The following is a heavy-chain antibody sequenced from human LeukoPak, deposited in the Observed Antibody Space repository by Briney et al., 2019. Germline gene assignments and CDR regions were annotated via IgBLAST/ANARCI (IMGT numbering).Heavy chain of an antibody. CDR3: AKVEVGATIDY. J-gene: IGHJ4*02. CDR2: ISESGVGT. CDR1: GFTFRSYA. D-gene: IGHD1-26*01. Sequence: GGSLRLACAASGFTFRSYAMNWVRQAPGKGLEWVSGISESGVGTNYADSVKGRFTISRDNSKNTLYLQMNSLRAEDTAVYYCAKVEVGATIDYWGQGTLVTVSS. V-gene: IGHV3-23*01.